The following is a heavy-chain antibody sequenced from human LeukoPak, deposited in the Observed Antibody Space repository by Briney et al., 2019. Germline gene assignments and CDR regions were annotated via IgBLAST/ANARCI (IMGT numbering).Heavy chain of an antibody. V-gene: IGHV1-69*01. CDR2: IIPIFGTA. J-gene: IGHJ6*02. Sequence: SVKVSCKASGGTFSSYAISWVRQAPGQGLEWMGGIIPIFGTANYAQKFQGRVTITADESTGTAYMELSSLRSEDTAVYYCARVGYSSSSGFGDPYYYYYGMDVWGQGTTVTVSS. D-gene: IGHD6-13*01. CDR3: ARVGYSSSSGFGDPYYYYYGMDV. CDR1: GGTFSSYA.